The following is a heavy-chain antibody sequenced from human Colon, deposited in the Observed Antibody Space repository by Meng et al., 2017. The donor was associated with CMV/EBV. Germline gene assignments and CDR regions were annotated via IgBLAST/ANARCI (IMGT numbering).Heavy chain of an antibody. J-gene: IGHJ3*02. D-gene: IGHD5-18*01. V-gene: IGHV4-39*07. CDR3: ARHYTSMTRGAFDI. CDR2: IYYSGST. Sequence: SETLSLTCTVSGGSISSSTYYWGWIRQPPGKGLEWIGSIYYSGSTYYNPSLKSRLSISVDTSNNQFSLKLSSVTAADTAVYYCARHYTSMTRGAFDIWGQGTMVTVSS. CDR1: GGSISSSTYY.